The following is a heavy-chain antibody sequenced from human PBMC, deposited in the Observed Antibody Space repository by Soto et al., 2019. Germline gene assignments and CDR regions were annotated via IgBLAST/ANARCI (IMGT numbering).Heavy chain of an antibody. J-gene: IGHJ6*02. Sequence: QVQLVQSGAEVKKPGSSLNISCKASGGTFSSYAVSWVRQAPEQGLEWMGGIIPIFGTTDYAQKFQGRVAVIADESTGTVYMELSSLRPEDTAVYYCARGGLLSHYYYGIEVWGQGTTVTVSS. V-gene: IGHV1-69*12. CDR3: ARGGLLSHYYYGIEV. CDR1: GGTFSSYA. CDR2: IIPIFGTT.